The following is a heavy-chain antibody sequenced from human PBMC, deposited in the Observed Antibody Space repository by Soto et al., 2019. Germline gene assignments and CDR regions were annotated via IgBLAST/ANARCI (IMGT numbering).Heavy chain of an antibody. Sequence: GASVKVSCKASGCTFTSYDINWVRQATGQGLEWMGWMNPNSGNTGYAQKFQGRVTLTRNTSTSTVYMELTGLRSEDSAVYYCAREWANNTVIGGVTYRYYHGMDVWGQGTTVTVSS. CDR3: AREWANNTVIGGVTYRYYHGMDV. V-gene: IGHV1-8*01. J-gene: IGHJ6*02. CDR2: MNPNSGNT. CDR1: GCTFTSYD. D-gene: IGHD3-16*01.